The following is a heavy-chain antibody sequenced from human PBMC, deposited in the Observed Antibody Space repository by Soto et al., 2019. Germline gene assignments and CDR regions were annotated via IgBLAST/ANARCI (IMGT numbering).Heavy chain of an antibody. CDR2: IASVGGTP. D-gene: IGHD3-3*01. Sequence: QLVQSGAEARKPGSSVKVSCMAAGGTFSRYAFSWIRQAPGQGLEWMGGIASVGGTPNYARKFRGRVTIVAGKIRSTTYMERTRLGSEEPAVYFGARDRRFGGSGWWFDPWGQGTLVIVSS. CDR1: GGTFSRYA. J-gene: IGHJ5*02. CDR3: ARDRRFGGSGWWFDP. V-gene: IGHV1-69*06.